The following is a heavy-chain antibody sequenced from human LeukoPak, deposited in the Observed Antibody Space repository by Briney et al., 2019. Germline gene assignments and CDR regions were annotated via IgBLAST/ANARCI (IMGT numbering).Heavy chain of an antibody. Sequence: GGSPRLSCAASGFTCSSYAMSWVRQAPGKGLEWVSAISGSGGSTYYADSVKGRFTITRDNSKNTLYLQMNSLRAEDTAVYYCAKRAGFSSGWYEGDAFDIWGEGTMGTVSS. CDR3: AKRAGFSSGWYEGDAFDI. CDR1: GFTCSSYA. J-gene: IGHJ3*02. V-gene: IGHV3-23*01. CDR2: ISGSGGST. D-gene: IGHD6-19*01.